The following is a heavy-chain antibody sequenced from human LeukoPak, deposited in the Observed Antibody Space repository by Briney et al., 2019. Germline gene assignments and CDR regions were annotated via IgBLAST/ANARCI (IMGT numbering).Heavy chain of an antibody. V-gene: IGHV1-69*06. Sequence: GSSVKVSCKASGGTFSSYAISWVRQAPGQGLEWMGGVIPIFGTANYAQKFQGRVTITADKSTSTAYMELSSLRSEDTAVYYCARDPYSGGYGAYYYYYTDVWGKGTTVTVSS. CDR2: VIPIFGTA. CDR3: ARDPYSGGYGAYYYYYTDV. CDR1: GGTFSSYA. J-gene: IGHJ6*03. D-gene: IGHD6-19*01.